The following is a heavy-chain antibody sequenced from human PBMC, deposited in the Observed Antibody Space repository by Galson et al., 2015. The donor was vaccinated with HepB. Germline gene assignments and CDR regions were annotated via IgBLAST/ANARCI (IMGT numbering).Heavy chain of an antibody. D-gene: IGHD2-21*02. V-gene: IGHV3-53*01. CDR3: ASKGSDWYTY. CDR1: GFSVSNNY. CDR2: IYSAGRT. Sequence: SLRLSCAASGFSVSNNYMSWVRQAPGKGLEWVSVIYSAGRTDYADSVKGRFTISRDNSKNTLYLQMNSLRAEDTAAYYCASKGSDWYTYWGQGTLVTVSS. J-gene: IGHJ4*02.